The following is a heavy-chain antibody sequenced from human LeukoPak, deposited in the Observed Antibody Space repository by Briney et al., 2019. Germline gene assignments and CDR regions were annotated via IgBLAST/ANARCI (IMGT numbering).Heavy chain of an antibody. CDR1: GGSISPYY. CDR2: ISYSGST. V-gene: IGHV4-59*01. Sequence: PSKTLSLTCTVSGGSISPYYWSWLRQPPGKGLEWIGYISYSGSTKNNPSLKSRVTISVDTSKNQFSLKLTSVTAADTAVYYCAKEGAESFPDAFDIWGQGTMITVSS. CDR3: AKEGAESFPDAFDI. J-gene: IGHJ3*02. D-gene: IGHD3-10*01.